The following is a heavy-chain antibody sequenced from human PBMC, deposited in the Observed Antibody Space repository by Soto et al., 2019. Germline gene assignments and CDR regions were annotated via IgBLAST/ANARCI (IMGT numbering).Heavy chain of an antibody. V-gene: IGHV3-15*01. CDR3: TTVHIVATVEAFDI. D-gene: IGHD5-12*01. Sequence: GESLKISCAASGFTFSNAWMSWVRQAPGKGLEWVGRIKSKTDGGTTDYAAPVKGRFTISRDDSKNTLYLQMNSLKTEDTAVYYCTTVHIVATVEAFDIWGQGTMVTVSS. J-gene: IGHJ3*02. CDR2: IKSKTDGGTT. CDR1: GFTFSNAW.